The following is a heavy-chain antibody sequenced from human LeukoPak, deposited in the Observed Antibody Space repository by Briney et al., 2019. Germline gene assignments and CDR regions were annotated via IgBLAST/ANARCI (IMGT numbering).Heavy chain of an antibody. CDR1: GYTFTSYD. D-gene: IGHD3-9*01. CDR3: ARQHYDILTGYSPSFDY. CDR2: MNPNSGNT. V-gene: IGHV1-8*01. J-gene: IGHJ4*02. Sequence: ASVKVSCKASGYTFTSYDINWVRQATGQGLEWMGWMNPNSGNTGYAQKFQGRVTMTRNTSISTAYMELSSLRSEDTAVYYCARQHYDILTGYSPSFDYWGQGTLVTVSS.